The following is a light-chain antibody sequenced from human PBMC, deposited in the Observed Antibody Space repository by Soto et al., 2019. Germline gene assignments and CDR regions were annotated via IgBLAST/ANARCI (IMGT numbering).Light chain of an antibody. CDR2: GAR. J-gene: IGKJ1*01. V-gene: IGKV3-20*01. CDR3: QQYGTSPWT. Sequence: EIVLTQSPGTLVLSPGDRATLSCRASQSVSSSYLAWYQQKPGQAPRLLIYGARTRATGVPDRFSASGSGTDFSLTISRLEPEDFAVYYCQQYGTSPWTFGQGTKVDIK. CDR1: QSVSSSY.